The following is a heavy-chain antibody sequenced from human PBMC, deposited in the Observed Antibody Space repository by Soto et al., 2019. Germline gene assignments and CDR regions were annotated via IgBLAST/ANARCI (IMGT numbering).Heavy chain of an antibody. CDR2: IHQTGIT. V-gene: IGHV4-30-2*01. J-gene: IGHJ4*02. CDR3: VRDRRESNYFES. CDR1: GASISSVGYS. Sequence: SETLSLTCAVSGASISSVGYSWSWIRQPPGKGLEWIGYIHQTGITYYNPSLKSRVTISLDRSNNQFSLNLSSVTAADTAVYFCVRDRRESNYFESWGQGTLVTVSS.